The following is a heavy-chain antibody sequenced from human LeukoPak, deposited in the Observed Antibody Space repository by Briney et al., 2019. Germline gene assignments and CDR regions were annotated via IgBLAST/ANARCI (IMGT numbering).Heavy chain of an antibody. CDR3: SRISASSGWNQGD. Sequence: GGSLRLSCAASGFTFSSYSMNWVRQAPGKGLEWVSSISSSSSYIYYADSVKGRFTISRDNAKNSLYLQMNSLRAEDTAVYYCSRISASSGWNQGDWGQGTLVTVST. CDR1: GFTFSSYS. V-gene: IGHV3-21*01. CDR2: ISSSSSYI. D-gene: IGHD6-19*01. J-gene: IGHJ4*02.